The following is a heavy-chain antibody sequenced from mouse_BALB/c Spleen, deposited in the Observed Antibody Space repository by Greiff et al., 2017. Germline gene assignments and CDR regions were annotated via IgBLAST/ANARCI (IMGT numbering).Heavy chain of an antibody. D-gene: IGHD2-4*01. CDR3: ARNDYDIYAMDY. Sequence: EVQLQQSGGGLVKPGGSLKLSCAASGFAFSSYDMSWVRQTPEKRLEWVAYISSGGGSTYYPDTVKGRFTISRDNAKNTLYLQMSSLKSEDTAMYYCARNDYDIYAMDYWGQGTSVTVSS. J-gene: IGHJ4*01. V-gene: IGHV5-12-1*01. CDR1: GFAFSSYD. CDR2: ISSGGGST.